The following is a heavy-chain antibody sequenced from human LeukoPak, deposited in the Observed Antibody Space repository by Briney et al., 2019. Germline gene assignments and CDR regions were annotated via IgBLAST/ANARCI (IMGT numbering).Heavy chain of an antibody. D-gene: IGHD2-21*02. CDR1: GGSISSYY. V-gene: IGHV4-59*12. J-gene: IGHJ3*02. CDR2: IYYSGST. Sequence: SETLSLTCTVSGGSISSYYWSWIRQPPGKGLEWIGYIYYSGSTNYNPSLKSRVTISVDTSKNQFSLKLSSVTAADTAVYYCAREHIVVVTARNAFDIWGQGTMVTVSS. CDR3: AREHIVVVTARNAFDI.